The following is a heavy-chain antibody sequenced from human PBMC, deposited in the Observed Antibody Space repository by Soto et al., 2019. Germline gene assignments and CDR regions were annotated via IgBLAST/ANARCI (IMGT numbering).Heavy chain of an antibody. Sequence: QAQLHESGPGLVKPSETLSLSCTVSGASVNSNYWSWIRQSPGKGLEWIGYIDHRGTTNYNPSLKSRVTLSSGPPKNQFSLRLSSVTAVDTAVYYCATGGGWLPDTWGQGTLVTVSS. V-gene: IGHV4-59*02. D-gene: IGHD5-12*01. CDR3: ATGGGWLPDT. CDR2: IDHRGTT. J-gene: IGHJ4*02. CDR1: GASVNSNY.